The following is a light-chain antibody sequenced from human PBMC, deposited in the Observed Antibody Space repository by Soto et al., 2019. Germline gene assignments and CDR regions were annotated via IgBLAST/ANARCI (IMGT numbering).Light chain of an antibody. J-gene: IGKJ1*01. CDR2: AAS. CDR3: QQYGSSPTWT. V-gene: IGKV3-20*01. Sequence: EIVLTQSPGTLSLSPGERATLSCRASQSVSSAYLAWYQHKPGQPPTLLIYAASSRVTGIPDRFSGSGSGTDFTLTISRLEPEDFAVYYCQQYGSSPTWTFGQGTKVEIK. CDR1: QSVSSAY.